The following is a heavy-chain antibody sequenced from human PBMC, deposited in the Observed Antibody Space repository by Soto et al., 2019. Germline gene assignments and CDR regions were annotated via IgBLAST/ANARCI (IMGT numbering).Heavy chain of an antibody. J-gene: IGHJ4*02. CDR3: VRDRGGYYMGYYFDY. CDR2: ISSSGSTT. CDR1: GFTFSNYE. D-gene: IGHD3-3*01. Sequence: LRLSCAASGFTFSNYEMNWVRQAPGKGLEWVSYISSSGSTTYSADSVRGRFTISRDNAKTSLYLQMNSLRAEDTAVYYCVRDRGGYYMGYYFDYWGQGTLVTVS. V-gene: IGHV3-48*03.